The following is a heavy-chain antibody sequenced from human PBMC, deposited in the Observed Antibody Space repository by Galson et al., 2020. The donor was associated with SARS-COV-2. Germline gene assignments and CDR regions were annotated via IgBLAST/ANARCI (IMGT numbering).Heavy chain of an antibody. J-gene: IGHJ4*02. CDR3: AKDSDYDFERGDNYFDY. CDR1: GFTFSSYG. Sequence: TGGSLTLSCAASGFTFSSYGMHWVRQAPGKGLEWVAVISYDGSNKYYADSVKGRFTISRDNSKNTLYLQMNSLRAEDTAVYYCAKDSDYDFERGDNYFDYWGQGTLVTVSS. V-gene: IGHV3-30*18. D-gene: IGHD3-3*01. CDR2: ISYDGSNK.